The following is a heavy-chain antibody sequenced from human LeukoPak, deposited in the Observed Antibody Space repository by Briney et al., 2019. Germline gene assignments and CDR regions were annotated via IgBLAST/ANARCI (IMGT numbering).Heavy chain of an antibody. V-gene: IGHV4-59*11. J-gene: IGHJ3*02. CDR2: ISYIGST. CDR1: GDSFSSHY. D-gene: IGHD4-17*01. Sequence: SETLSLTCTVSGDSFSSHYWTWIRQPPGKGLEWIGYISYIGSTNYNPSLKSRVTISIDTSKNQFSLKLTSVTAADTAVYYCARDLVTVTKGFDIWGQGTMVSVSS. CDR3: ARDLVTVTKGFDI.